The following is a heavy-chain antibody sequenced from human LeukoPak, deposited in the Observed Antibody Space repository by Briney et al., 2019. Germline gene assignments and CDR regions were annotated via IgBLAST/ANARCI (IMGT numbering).Heavy chain of an antibody. Sequence: GESLKISCKGSGYSFTSYWIGWVRQMPGKGLEWMGIIYPGDSDTRYSPSFQGQDTISADKSISTAYLQWSSLKASDTAMYYCARTPRGPVVSRPYYFDYWGQGTLVTVSS. J-gene: IGHJ4*02. CDR2: IYPGDSDT. D-gene: IGHD3-22*01. CDR3: ARTPRGPVVSRPYYFDY. V-gene: IGHV5-51*01. CDR1: GYSFTSYW.